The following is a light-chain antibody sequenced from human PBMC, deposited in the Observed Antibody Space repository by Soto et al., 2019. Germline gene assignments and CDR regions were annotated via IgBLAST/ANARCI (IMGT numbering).Light chain of an antibody. CDR3: QQYNSYPCT. CDR2: DAS. V-gene: IGKV1-5*01. Sequence: DIQMTQSPSTLSASVGDRVTITCRASQSISSWLAWYQQKPGKAPKLLIYDASSLESGVPSRFSGSGSGTEFTLTISSLQPDEFATYYCQQYNSYPCTFGQGTKVEIK. CDR1: QSISSW. J-gene: IGKJ1*01.